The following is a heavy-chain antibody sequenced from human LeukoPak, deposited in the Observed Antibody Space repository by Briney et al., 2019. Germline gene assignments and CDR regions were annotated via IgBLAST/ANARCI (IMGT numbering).Heavy chain of an antibody. Sequence: PGGSLRLSCAASGFTYRSYEMNWVRQAPGKGLEWVSVITGSSGSTYYADSVKGRFTISRDNSKNTLSLQMNSLRAEDTAVYYCATQNFDYWGQGTLVTVSS. CDR2: ITGSSGST. J-gene: IGHJ4*02. V-gene: IGHV3-23*01. CDR3: ATQNFDY. CDR1: GFTYRSYE.